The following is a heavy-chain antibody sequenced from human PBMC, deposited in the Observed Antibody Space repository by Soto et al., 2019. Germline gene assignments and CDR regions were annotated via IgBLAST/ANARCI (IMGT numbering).Heavy chain of an antibody. CDR1: GFTFSSYA. CDR2: ISSNGGST. V-gene: IGHV3-64D*08. CDR3: VKDRYYGSGSYSPFDY. J-gene: IGHJ4*02. D-gene: IGHD3-10*01. Sequence: GGSLRLSCSASGFTFSSYAMHWVRQAPGKGLEYVSAISSNGGSTYYADSVKGRFTISRDNSKNTLYLQMSSLRAEDTAVYYCVKDRYYGSGSYSPFDYWGQGTLVTVSS.